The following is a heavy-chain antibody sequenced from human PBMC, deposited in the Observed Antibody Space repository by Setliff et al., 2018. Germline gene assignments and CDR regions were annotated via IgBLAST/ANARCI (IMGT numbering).Heavy chain of an antibody. CDR1: GFTFSTYW. D-gene: IGHD5-18*01. Sequence: GVLRLSCAASGFTFSTYWMSWVRQAPGKGLEWVGFIRGKVYGGTTEYAASVKGRFTISRDDSKSIAYLQMNSLKTEDTAVYYCTRAWIQLWFPDYWGQGTLVTVSS. CDR2: IRGKVYGGTT. J-gene: IGHJ4*02. CDR3: TRAWIQLWFPDY. V-gene: IGHV3-49*04.